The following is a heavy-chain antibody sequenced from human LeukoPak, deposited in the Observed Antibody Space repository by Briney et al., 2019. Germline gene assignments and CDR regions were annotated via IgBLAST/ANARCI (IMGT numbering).Heavy chain of an antibody. J-gene: IGHJ4*02. CDR2: IYHSGST. CDR3: ARQSGSYHSSASFSPFDY. D-gene: IGHD3-22*01. V-gene: IGHV4-39*01. CDR1: GGSISRSSDY. Sequence: PSETLSLTCSVSGGSISRSSDYWGWIRQPPGKGLEWIGSIYHSGSTFYNPSLKSRVTISVDTSKNHFSLNLSSVTAADTAVYYSARQSGSYHSSASFSPFDYWGQGTLVTVSS.